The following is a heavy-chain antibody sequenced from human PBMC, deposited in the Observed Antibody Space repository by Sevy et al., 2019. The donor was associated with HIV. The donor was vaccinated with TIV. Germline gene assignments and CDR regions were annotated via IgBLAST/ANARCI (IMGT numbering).Heavy chain of an antibody. V-gene: IGHV3-49*04. J-gene: IGHJ6*02. CDR3: AGGDFCSTTSCYIAWVDV. D-gene: IGHD2-2*02. CDR1: GFTFGDYA. Sequence: SLRLSCTTSGFTFGDYAMSWVRQAPGKGLEWVGFIRSKVYGGTTEYAASVKGRFTISRDDSKSIAYLQMNSLKTEDTAVYYCAGGDFCSTTSCYIAWVDVWGQGTTVTVSS. CDR2: IRSKVYGGTT.